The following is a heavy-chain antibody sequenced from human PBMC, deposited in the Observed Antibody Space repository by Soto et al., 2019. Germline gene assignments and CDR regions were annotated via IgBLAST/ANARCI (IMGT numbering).Heavy chain of an antibody. D-gene: IGHD3-16*01. CDR1: GYIFVNYG. J-gene: IGHJ6*02. Sequence: QVQLVQSGDEVKKPGASVKVSCKASGYIFVNYGIAWVRQAPGQGLEWMGWISPYTGNTHSASKVQGRLTMTTDTSKSTAYMDLGSRTADDTAVYYCVMGDNYVTPTPPDVWGQGTTVTVSS. V-gene: IGHV1-18*01. CDR3: VMGDNYVTPTPPDV. CDR2: ISPYTGNT.